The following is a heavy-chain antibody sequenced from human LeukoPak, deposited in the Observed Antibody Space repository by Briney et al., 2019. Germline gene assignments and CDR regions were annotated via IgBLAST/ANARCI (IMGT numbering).Heavy chain of an antibody. CDR1: GGSFSSYY. D-gene: IGHD5-12*01. CDR2: IYYSGST. J-gene: IGHJ5*02. Sequence: SETLFLTCTVSGGSFSSYYWSWIRQPPGKGLEWIGYIYYSGSTNYNPSLKSRVTISLDTSKNQFSLKLSSVTAADTAVYYCVRAVGPVGGYDSPWGQGTLVTVSS. CDR3: VRAVGPVGGYDSP. V-gene: IGHV4-59*01.